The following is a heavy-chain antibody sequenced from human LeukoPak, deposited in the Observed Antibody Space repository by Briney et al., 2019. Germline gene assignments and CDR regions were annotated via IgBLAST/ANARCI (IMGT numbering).Heavy chain of an antibody. Sequence: PGGSLRLSYAASGFTFSSYWMSWVRQAPGKGLEWVSAISGSGGSTYYADSVKGRFTISRDNSKNTLYLQMNSLRAEDTAVYYCAKDSDIVVVVAATRTDDAFDIWGQGTMVTVSS. J-gene: IGHJ3*02. CDR2: ISGSGGST. D-gene: IGHD2-15*01. V-gene: IGHV3-23*01. CDR3: AKDSDIVVVVAATRTDDAFDI. CDR1: GFTFSSYW.